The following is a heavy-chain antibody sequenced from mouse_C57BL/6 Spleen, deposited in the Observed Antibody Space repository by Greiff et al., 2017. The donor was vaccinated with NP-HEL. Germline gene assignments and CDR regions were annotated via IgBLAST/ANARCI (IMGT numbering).Heavy chain of an antibody. Sequence: QVQLQQPGAELVKPGASVKLSCKASGYTFTNYWMHWVKQRPGQGLEWIGMIHPNSGSTNYNEKFKSKATLTVDKSSSTAYMQLSSLTSEDSAVYYCARGYDYDRNWYFDVWGTGTTVTVSS. CDR2: IHPNSGST. J-gene: IGHJ1*03. CDR3: ARGYDYDRNWYFDV. V-gene: IGHV1-64*01. CDR1: GYTFTNYW. D-gene: IGHD2-4*01.